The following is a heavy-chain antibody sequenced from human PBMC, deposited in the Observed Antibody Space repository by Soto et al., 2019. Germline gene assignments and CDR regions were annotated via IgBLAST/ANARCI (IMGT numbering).Heavy chain of an antibody. Sequence: QVQLVQSGAEVKKPGASVKVSCKASGYTFTGYYMHWVRQAPGQGLEWMGWINPNSGGTNYAQKFQGWVTMTRDTSISTAYMELSRLRSDDTAVYYCAARGGIVGATRPGFDYWGQGTLVTVSS. CDR1: GYTFTGYY. J-gene: IGHJ4*02. D-gene: IGHD1-26*01. CDR3: AARGGIVGATRPGFDY. V-gene: IGHV1-2*04. CDR2: INPNSGGT.